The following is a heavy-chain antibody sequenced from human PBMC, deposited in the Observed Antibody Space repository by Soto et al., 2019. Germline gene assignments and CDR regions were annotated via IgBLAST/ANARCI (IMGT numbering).Heavy chain of an antibody. CDR3: ARGGIAAAAPPDY. Sequence: QVQLQESGPGLVKPSQTLSLTCTVSGGSISSGGYYWSWIRQHPGQGLEWSGYIYYSGSTYYNPSLKGRVTISVDTSKNQFSLKLSSVTAADTAVYYWARGGIAAAAPPDYWGQGTLVTVSS. CDR1: GGSISSGGYY. V-gene: IGHV4-31*03. J-gene: IGHJ4*02. D-gene: IGHD6-13*01. CDR2: IYYSGST.